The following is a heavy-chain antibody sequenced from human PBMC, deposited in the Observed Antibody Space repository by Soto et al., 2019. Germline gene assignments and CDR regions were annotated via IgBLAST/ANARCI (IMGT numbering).Heavy chain of an antibody. D-gene: IGHD5-12*01. CDR2: ISAYNGNT. V-gene: IGHV1-18*01. CDR1: GYTFTSYG. CDR3: ARSGDIVATTDWFDP. J-gene: IGHJ5*02. Sequence: ASVKVSCKASGYTFTSYGISWVRQAPGQGLEWMGWISAYNGNTNYAQKLQGRVTMTTDTSTSTAYMELRSLRSDDTAVYYCARSGDIVATTDWFDPWGQGTPVTVSS.